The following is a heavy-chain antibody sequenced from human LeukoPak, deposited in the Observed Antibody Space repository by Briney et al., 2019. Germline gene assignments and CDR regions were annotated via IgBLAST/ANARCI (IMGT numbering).Heavy chain of an antibody. Sequence: GASVKVSCKASGYTFTGYYMHWVRQAPGQGLEWMGWINPNSGGTNYAQKFQGRVTMTRDTSISTAYMELSRLRSDDTAVYYCAREQQLVQQGVENWFDPWGQGTLVTVSS. CDR2: INPNSGGT. V-gene: IGHV1-2*02. J-gene: IGHJ5*02. D-gene: IGHD6-6*01. CDR1: GYTFTGYY. CDR3: AREQQLVQQGVENWFDP.